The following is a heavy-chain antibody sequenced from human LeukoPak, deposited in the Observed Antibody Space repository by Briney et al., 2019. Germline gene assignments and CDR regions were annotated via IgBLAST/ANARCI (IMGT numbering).Heavy chain of an antibody. Sequence: PGGSLRLSCAASGFSFSSYAVSWVRQAPGKGLEWVRFTISRDDSKNTLHLQMNSLRAEDTAVYYCAKVQLGIGVDYWGQGTLVTVSS. J-gene: IGHJ4*02. CDR1: GFSFSSYA. D-gene: IGHD7-27*01. CDR3: AKVQLGIGVDY. V-gene: IGHV3-23*01.